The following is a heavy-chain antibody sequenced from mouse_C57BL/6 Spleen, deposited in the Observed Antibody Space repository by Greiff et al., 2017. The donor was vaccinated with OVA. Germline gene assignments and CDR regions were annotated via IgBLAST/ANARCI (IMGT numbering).Heavy chain of an antibody. J-gene: IGHJ3*01. Sequence: EVKLQESGGGLVQPGGSLSLSCAASGFTFTDYYMSWVRQPPGKALEWLGFIRNKANGYTTEYSASVKGRFTISRDNSQSILYLQMNALRAEDSATYYCARYYYGSEGWFAYWGQGTLVTVSA. V-gene: IGHV7-3*01. CDR2: IRNKANGYTT. CDR3: ARYYYGSEGWFAY. D-gene: IGHD1-1*01. CDR1: GFTFTDYY.